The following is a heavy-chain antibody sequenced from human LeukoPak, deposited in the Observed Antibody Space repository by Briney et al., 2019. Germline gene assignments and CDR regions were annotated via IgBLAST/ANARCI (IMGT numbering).Heavy chain of an antibody. Sequence: GGSLRLSCAASGFTFSDYAIHWVRQAPGKGLEWVAVTSYDGSNDFYADSVRGRFTISRDNSKNTVYLQMNSLRAEDTSVYYCAKVGGRNYYDFWSGYQSSFDYWGQGTLVTVSS. CDR3: AKVGGRNYYDFWSGYQSSFDY. D-gene: IGHD3-3*01. V-gene: IGHV3-30-3*01. CDR2: TSYDGSND. J-gene: IGHJ4*02. CDR1: GFTFSDYA.